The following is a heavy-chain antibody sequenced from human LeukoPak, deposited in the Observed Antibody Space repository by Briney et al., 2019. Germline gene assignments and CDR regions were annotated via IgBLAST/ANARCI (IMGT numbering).Heavy chain of an antibody. J-gene: IGHJ5*02. CDR1: GVTFSIYS. Sequence: PGRSLRLSCAASGVTFSIYSMHWVSQAPGKGLEWVTTISYDGSSKYYADSVKGRFTISRDNSKDTLYLQMTSLRVEDTAMYYCAPLPGIASAGVDAGGQGTLVTVSS. CDR2: ISYDGSSK. D-gene: IGHD6-13*01. CDR3: APLPGIASAGVDA. V-gene: IGHV3-30*04.